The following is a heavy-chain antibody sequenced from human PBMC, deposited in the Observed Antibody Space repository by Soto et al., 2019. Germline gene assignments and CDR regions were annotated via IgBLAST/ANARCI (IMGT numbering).Heavy chain of an antibody. V-gene: IGHV3-74*01. D-gene: IGHD3-16*01. Sequence: EGQLEESGGALVQPGGSLRLSCAASGFTFSSSWMHWVRQVPGGGLVWISRIKYDGSTTNYAASVQGRFTISRDNADNMVDLQINSLRADDTAVYYCARGAGGRYWFDPWGQGTLVTVYS. CDR2: IKYDGSTT. CDR1: GFTFSSSW. CDR3: ARGAGGRYWFDP. J-gene: IGHJ5*02.